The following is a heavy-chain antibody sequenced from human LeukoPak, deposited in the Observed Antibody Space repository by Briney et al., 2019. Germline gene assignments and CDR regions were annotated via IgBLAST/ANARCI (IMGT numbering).Heavy chain of an antibody. Sequence: GGSLRLSCAASGFTFSSYWMSWVRQAPGKGLEWVANIKQDGSEKYYVDSVKGRFTISRDNAKNSLYLQMNSLRAEDTAVYYCAREFSSGWWSITSHWFDPWGQGTLVTVSS. D-gene: IGHD6-13*01. V-gene: IGHV3-7*01. J-gene: IGHJ5*02. CDR1: GFTFSSYW. CDR2: IKQDGSEK. CDR3: AREFSSGWWSITSHWFDP.